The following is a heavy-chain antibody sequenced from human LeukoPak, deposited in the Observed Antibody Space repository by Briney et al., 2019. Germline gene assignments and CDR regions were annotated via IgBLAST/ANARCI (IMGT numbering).Heavy chain of an antibody. D-gene: IGHD3-22*01. Sequence: QPGRSLRLSCAASGFTFSSYAMHWVRQAPGKGLEWVAVISYDGSNKYYADSVKGRFTISRDNSKNTLYLQMNSLRAEDTAVYYCARDYYDSSGYYYDYYYYGMDVWGRGTTVTVSS. CDR1: GFTFSSYA. J-gene: IGHJ6*04. V-gene: IGHV3-30*04. CDR2: ISYDGSNK. CDR3: ARDYYDSSGYYYDYYYYGMDV.